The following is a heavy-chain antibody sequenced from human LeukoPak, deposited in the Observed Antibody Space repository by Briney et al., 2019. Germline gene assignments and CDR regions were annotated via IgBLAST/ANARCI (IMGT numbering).Heavy chain of an antibody. D-gene: IGHD2-15*01. V-gene: IGHV3-53*01. CDR2: IYSGGST. J-gene: IGHJ4*02. Sequence: GGSLRLSCAASGFTVSSNYMSWVRQAPGKGLEWVSVIYSGGSTYYADSVKGRFTISRHNSKNTLYLQMNSLRADDTAVYYCAKAKGPYCSGGRCLAPFDYWGQGTLVTVSS. CDR1: GFTVSSNY. CDR3: AKAKGPYCSGGRCLAPFDY.